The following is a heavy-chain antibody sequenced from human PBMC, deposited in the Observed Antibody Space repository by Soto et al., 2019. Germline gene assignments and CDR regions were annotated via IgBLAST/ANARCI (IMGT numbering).Heavy chain of an antibody. CDR2: INHSGST. Sequence: PLETLSLTCAVYGGSFSGYYWSWIRQPPGKGLEWIGEINHSGSTNYNPSLKSRVTISVDTSKNQFSLKLSSVTAADTAVYYCARGHFSSWSYYYYYYGMDVWGQGTTVTVSS. CDR1: GGSFSGYY. CDR3: ARGHFSSWSYYYYYYGMDV. J-gene: IGHJ6*02. D-gene: IGHD6-13*01. V-gene: IGHV4-34*01.